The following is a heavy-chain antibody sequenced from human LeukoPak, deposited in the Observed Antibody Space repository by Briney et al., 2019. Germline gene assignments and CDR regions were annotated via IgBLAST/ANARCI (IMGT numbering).Heavy chain of an antibody. CDR2: ISYDGSNK. CDR1: GFTVSSNY. CDR3: ARGLYSSSGSTY. D-gene: IGHD6-19*01. V-gene: IGHV3-30-3*01. J-gene: IGHJ4*02. Sequence: GGSLRLSCAASGFTVSSNYMSWVRQAPGKGLEWVALISYDGSNKYYADSVKGRFTISRDNSKNTLYLQMNSLRAEDTAVYYCARGLYSSSGSTYWGQGTLVTVSS.